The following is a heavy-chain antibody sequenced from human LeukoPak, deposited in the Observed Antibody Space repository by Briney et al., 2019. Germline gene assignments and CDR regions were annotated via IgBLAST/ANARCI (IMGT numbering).Heavy chain of an antibody. J-gene: IGHJ4*02. CDR1: GFTFSSYW. CDR3: ARPYCGGDCYEVYYFDF. Sequence: GGSLRLSCAASGFTFSSYWMTWVRQAPGKGLEWVGSIYPGDSDTRYNSSFRGQVTISADKSINTAYLQWSSLKASDTAMYYCARPYCGGDCYEVYYFDFWGQGTLVTISS. V-gene: IGHV5-51*01. CDR2: IYPGDSDT. D-gene: IGHD2-21*02.